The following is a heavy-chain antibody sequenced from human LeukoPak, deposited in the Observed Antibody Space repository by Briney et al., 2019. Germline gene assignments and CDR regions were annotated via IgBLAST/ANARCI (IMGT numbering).Heavy chain of an antibody. V-gene: IGHV4-34*01. J-gene: IGHJ3*02. CDR3: GRGRIDCSSTSCYEEAFDI. Sequence: PSETLSLTCAVYGGSFSGYYWSWIRQPPGKGLEWIGKINHSGITNYNPSLKSRVTISLDTSKNQFSLKLSSVTAADTAVYYCGRGRIDCSSTSCYEEAFDIWGQGTMVTVSS. CDR1: GGSFSGYY. D-gene: IGHD2-2*01. CDR2: INHSGIT.